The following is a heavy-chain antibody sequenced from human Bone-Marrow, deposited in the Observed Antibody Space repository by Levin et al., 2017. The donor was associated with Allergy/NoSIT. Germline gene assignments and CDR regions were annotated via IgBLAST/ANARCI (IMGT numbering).Heavy chain of an antibody. Sequence: PSETLSLTCAVSGGSVNSDSSYWSWIRQPPGKGLEWIGYIYYTGDTKYNSSLKSRVTMSLDTSKNQFSLKLSSVTAADTAVYYCGREEQELVLGIDSWGQGTLVTVSS. J-gene: IGHJ4*02. CDR1: GGSVNSDSSY. V-gene: IGHV4-61*01. CDR2: IYYTGDT. D-gene: IGHD6-13*01. CDR3: GREEQELVLGIDS.